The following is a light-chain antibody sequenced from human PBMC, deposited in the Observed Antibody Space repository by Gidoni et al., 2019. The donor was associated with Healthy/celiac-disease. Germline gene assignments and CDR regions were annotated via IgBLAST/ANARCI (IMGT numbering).Light chain of an antibody. J-gene: IGKJ3*01. CDR3: QQEFT. V-gene: IGKV3-20*01. Sequence: EIVLTQSPGTLSLSPGERATLSCRASQSVSSSYLAWYQQKPGQAPRLLIYGASSRATGIPDRFSGSGSGTDFTLTISRLEPEDFAVYYCQQEFTFGPXTKVDIK. CDR1: QSVSSSY. CDR2: GAS.